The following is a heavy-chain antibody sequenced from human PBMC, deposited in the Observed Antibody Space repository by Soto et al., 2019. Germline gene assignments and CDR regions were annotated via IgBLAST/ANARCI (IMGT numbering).Heavy chain of an antibody. CDR1: GDSISRGAYY. V-gene: IGHV4-61*08. J-gene: IGHJ6*01. CDR3: ARGIEGWYHCSYYYGMDV. D-gene: IGHD6-19*01. Sequence: QVQLQESGPGLLKPSQTLSLTCTVSGDSISRGAYYWSWIRQPPGKGLEWSGYICYSGSTNYNPSLKSRVTISLATSKNQFSLKLSSVTAAYTAVYYCARGIEGWYHCSYYYGMDVWGQGTTVTVSS. CDR2: ICYSGST.